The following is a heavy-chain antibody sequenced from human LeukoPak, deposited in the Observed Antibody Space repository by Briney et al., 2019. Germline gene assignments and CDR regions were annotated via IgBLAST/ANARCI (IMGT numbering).Heavy chain of an antibody. CDR1: GFTVSSNY. CDR3: VRLEGAATGFDY. Sequence: PGGSLRLSCAASGFTVSSNYMNWVRQAPGKGLEWVSSISASSTYIYYADSLKGRFTISRDNAKNSLYLQMNSLRAEDTAVYYCVRLEGAATGFDYWGQGSLVTVSS. D-gene: IGHD6-13*01. V-gene: IGHV3-21*01. J-gene: IGHJ4*02. CDR2: ISASSTYI.